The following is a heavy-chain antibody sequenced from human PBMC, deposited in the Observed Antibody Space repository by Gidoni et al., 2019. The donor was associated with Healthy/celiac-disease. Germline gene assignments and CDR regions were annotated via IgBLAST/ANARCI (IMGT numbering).Heavy chain of an antibody. V-gene: IGHV4-34*01. CDR3: ARVERGYCSGGSCPLYYYYGMDV. Sequence: QVQLQQWGAGLLKPSETLSLTCAVYGGSFSGYYWSWIRQPPGKGLEWIGDINHSGSTNYNPSLKSRVTISVDTSKNQFSLKLSSVTAADTAVYYCARVERGYCSGGSCPLYYYYGMDVWGQGTTVTVSS. J-gene: IGHJ6*02. CDR2: INHSGST. CDR1: GGSFSGYY. D-gene: IGHD2-15*01.